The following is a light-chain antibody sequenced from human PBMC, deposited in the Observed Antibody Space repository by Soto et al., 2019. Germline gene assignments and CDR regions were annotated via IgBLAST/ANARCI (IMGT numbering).Light chain of an antibody. CDR3: SSYAGSNNFDV. CDR1: SSDVGSYNL. CDR2: EVF. Sequence: QSALTQPASVSGSPGQSITISCTGTSSDVGSYNLVSWYQQHPGKAPKLMLYEVFKRPSGVPDRFSGSKSGNTASLTVSGLQAEDEADYYCSSYAGSNNFDVFGTGTKATVL. V-gene: IGLV2-8*01. J-gene: IGLJ1*01.